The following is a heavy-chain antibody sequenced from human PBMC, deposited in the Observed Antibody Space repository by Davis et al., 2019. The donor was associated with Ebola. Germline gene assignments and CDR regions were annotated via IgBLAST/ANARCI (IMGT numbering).Heavy chain of an antibody. CDR2: INPSGGST. CDR1: GYTFTSYY. Sequence: ASVKVSCKASGYTFTSYYMHWVRQAPGQGLEWMGIINPSGGSTSYAQKFQGRVTMTRDTSTSTVYMELRSLRSDDTAVYYCARSEGTRDGNYYGMDVWGQGTTVTVSS. D-gene: IGHD5-24*01. J-gene: IGHJ6*02. CDR3: ARSEGTRDGNYYGMDV. V-gene: IGHV1-46*01.